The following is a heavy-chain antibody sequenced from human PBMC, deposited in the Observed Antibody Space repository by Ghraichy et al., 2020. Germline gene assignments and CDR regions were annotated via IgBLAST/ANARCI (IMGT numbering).Heavy chain of an antibody. CDR2: IKQDVSEK. J-gene: IGHJ4*02. CDR1: GFTFSSYW. Sequence: GGSLRLSCAASGFTFSSYWMSWVRQAPGKGLEWVANIKQDVSEKYYVDSVKGRFTISRDNAKNSLYLQMNSLRAEDTAVYYCARDTWDGDSAQGNYWGQGTLVTFSS. CDR3: ARDTWDGDSAQGNY. D-gene: IGHD4-17*01. V-gene: IGHV3-7*03.